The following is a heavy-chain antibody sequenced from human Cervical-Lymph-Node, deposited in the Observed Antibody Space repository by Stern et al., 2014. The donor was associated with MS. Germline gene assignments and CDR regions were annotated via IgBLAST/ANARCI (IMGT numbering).Heavy chain of an antibody. CDR3: ARGDSSSPLEY. Sequence: VQLVESGGGVVQPGRSLRLSCAASGFTFSSYGMHWVRQTPGKGLEWVAVIWYDGSNKYYADSVEGRFTISRDNSENTLYLQMNSLRAEDTAVYYCARGDSSSPLEYWGQGTLVTVSS. CDR2: IWYDGSNK. J-gene: IGHJ4*02. V-gene: IGHV3-33*01. D-gene: IGHD6-6*01. CDR1: GFTFSSYG.